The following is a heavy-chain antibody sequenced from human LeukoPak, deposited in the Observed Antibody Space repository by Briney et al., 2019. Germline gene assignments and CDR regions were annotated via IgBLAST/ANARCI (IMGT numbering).Heavy chain of an antibody. CDR1: GHTFPSYD. CDR2: MNPNSGNT. J-gene: IGHJ3*02. D-gene: IGHD3-3*01. V-gene: IGHV1-8*01. CDR3: ARGLTYYDFWSGHDAFDI. Sequence: GASVKVSCKASGHTFPSYDINWVRQATGQGLEWMGWMNPNSGNTGYAQKFKGRVTITRNTSISTAYMELSSLRSEDTAVYYCARGLTYYDFWSGHDAFDIWGQGTMVTVSS.